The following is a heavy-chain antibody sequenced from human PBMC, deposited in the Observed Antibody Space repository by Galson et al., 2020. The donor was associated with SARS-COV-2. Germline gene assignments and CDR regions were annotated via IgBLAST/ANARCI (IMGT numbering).Heavy chain of an antibody. CDR2: IYYSGST. J-gene: IGHJ4*02. V-gene: IGHV4-59*13. D-gene: IGHD1-1*01. CDR3: ARGDSWNFDY. Sequence: SETLSPTCSASGGPLSNYYWSWIRQSTGQGLEWIGYIYYSGSTNYHTSLRSRVTISLDTTKNQFSLKLNSATAADTAVYYCARGDSWNFDYWGRGTLVTVSS. CDR1: GGPLSNYY.